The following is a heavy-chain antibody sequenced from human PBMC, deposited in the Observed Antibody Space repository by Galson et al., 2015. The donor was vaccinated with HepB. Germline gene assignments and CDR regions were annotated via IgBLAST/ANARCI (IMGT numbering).Heavy chain of an antibody. CDR2: ISYDGSNK. D-gene: IGHD6-13*01. J-gene: IGHJ4*02. V-gene: IGHV3-30-3*01. CDR1: GFTFSSYA. CDR3: ARTAEATYSSSWYGILYFDY. Sequence: SLRLSCAASGFTFSSYAMHWVRQAPGKGQEWVAVISYDGSNKYYADSVKGRFTISRDNSKNTLYLQMNSLRAEDTAVYYCARTAEATYSSSWYGILYFDYWGQGTLVTVSS.